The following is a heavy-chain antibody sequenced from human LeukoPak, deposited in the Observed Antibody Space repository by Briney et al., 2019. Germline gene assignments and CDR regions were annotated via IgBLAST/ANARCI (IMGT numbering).Heavy chain of an antibody. J-gene: IGHJ4*02. Sequence: SETLSLTCTVSGGSISSGTYYWSWIRQPAGKGLEWIGRIYTSGSTNYNPSLKSRVTISVDTSKNQFSLKLSSVTAADTAVYYCARFWRYYYDSSGYRFDYWGQGTLVTVSS. D-gene: IGHD3-22*01. CDR3: ARFWRYYYDSSGYRFDY. V-gene: IGHV4-61*02. CDR1: GGSISSGTYY. CDR2: IYTSGST.